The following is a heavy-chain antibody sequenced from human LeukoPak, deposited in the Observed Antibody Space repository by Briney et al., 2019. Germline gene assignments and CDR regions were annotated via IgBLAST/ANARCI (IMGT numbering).Heavy chain of an antibody. D-gene: IGHD1-26*01. CDR2: ISASGGTT. V-gene: IGHV3-23*01. J-gene: IGHJ4*02. CDR3: ASLRFSAAYYADY. Sequence: GGSLRLSCAASGFTFSSYAMSWVPQAPGTGLEWVSAISASGGTTYYADSVKGRFTISRDSSKNTLYLQMNSLRAEDTAMYYCASLRFSAAYYADYWGQGTLVTVSS. CDR1: GFTFSSYA.